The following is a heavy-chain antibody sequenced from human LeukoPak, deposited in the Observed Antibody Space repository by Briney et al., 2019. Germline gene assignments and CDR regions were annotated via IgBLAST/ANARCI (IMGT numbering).Heavy chain of an antibody. V-gene: IGHV1-69*13. D-gene: IGHD5-18*01. CDR1: GGTFSSYA. CDR3: ARDLSDTAYYYYYGMDV. CDR2: IIPIFGTA. J-gene: IGHJ6*02. Sequence: SVKVSCKASGGTFSSYAISWVRQAPGQGLEWMGGIIPIFGTANYAQKFQGRVTITADESMSTAYMELSSLRSEDTAVYYCARDLSDTAYYYYYGMDVWGQGTTVTVSS.